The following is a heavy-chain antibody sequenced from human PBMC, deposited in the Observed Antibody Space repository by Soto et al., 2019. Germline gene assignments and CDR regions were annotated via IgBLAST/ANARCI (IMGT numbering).Heavy chain of an antibody. Sequence: LRLSFAASWFTVNSNCMSLVRQAPGKGPEWISVIYSGDVTDYADSVKGRFSISRDNSKNTLYLQMNSLRAEDTAVYYCARGQESDHAYFDYWGQGTLVTVSS. V-gene: IGHV3-53*01. CDR3: ARGQESDHAYFDY. J-gene: IGHJ4*02. CDR1: WFTVNSNC. CDR2: IYSGDVT.